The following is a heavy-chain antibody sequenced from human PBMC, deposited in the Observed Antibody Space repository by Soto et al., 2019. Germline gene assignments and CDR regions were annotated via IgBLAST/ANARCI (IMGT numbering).Heavy chain of an antibody. V-gene: IGHV1-18*01. Sequence: QVQMLQSGVEVKKPGASLKVSCKASGYIFPNYDITWVRQSPGQGLEWMGWISTYNGNTNYAQKRQDRVTMTTDTSTNTAYMERRSLRADDTAVYYCARGADGDYWGQGTLVIVSS. CDR2: ISTYNGNT. J-gene: IGHJ4*02. CDR1: GYIFPNYD. CDR3: ARGADGDY. D-gene: IGHD6-25*01.